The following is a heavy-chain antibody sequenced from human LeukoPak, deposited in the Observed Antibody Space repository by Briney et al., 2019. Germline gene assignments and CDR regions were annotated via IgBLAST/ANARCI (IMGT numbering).Heavy chain of an antibody. D-gene: IGHD1-26*01. J-gene: IGHJ6*02. CDR2: ISGNGGNT. Sequence: GGSLRLSCAASAFTFSNYAMNWVRQAPGKGLEWASGISGNGGNTYYADSVKGRFTISRDNSKNTLYLQMNSLRAEDTGVYYCASGSGTYYSSYYYYGMDVWGQGTTVTVSS. V-gene: IGHV3-23*01. CDR3: ASGSGTYYSSYYYYGMDV. CDR1: AFTFSNYA.